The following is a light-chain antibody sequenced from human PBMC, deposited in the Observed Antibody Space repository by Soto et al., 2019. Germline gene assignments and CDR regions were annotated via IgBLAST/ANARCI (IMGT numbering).Light chain of an antibody. CDR3: QQYNSYSWT. CDR2: KTS. Sequence: DIQMTQSPSTLSASVGDRVTITCRASQTINNWLAWYQQKPGKAPKLLIYKTSNLESGVPSRFSGSGSGTEFTLTISSLQPDDFATYYCQQYNSYSWTFGQGTKVDIK. V-gene: IGKV1-5*03. CDR1: QTINNW. J-gene: IGKJ1*01.